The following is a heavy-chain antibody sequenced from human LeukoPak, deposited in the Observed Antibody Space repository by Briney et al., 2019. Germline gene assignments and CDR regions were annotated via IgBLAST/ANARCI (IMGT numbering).Heavy chain of an antibody. Sequence: KPGGSLRLSCAASGFTFSSYSMNWVRQAPGKGREWVSSISSSSSYIYYADSVKGRFTISRDNAKNSLYLQMNSLRAEDTAVYYCARDPNLDAFDIWGQGTMVTVSS. CDR1: GFTFSSYS. J-gene: IGHJ3*02. V-gene: IGHV3-21*01. CDR3: ARDPNLDAFDI. CDR2: ISSSSSYI. D-gene: IGHD1-14*01.